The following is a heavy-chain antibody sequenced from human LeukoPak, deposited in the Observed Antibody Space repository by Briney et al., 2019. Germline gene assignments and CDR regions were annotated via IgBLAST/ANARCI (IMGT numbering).Heavy chain of an antibody. J-gene: IGHJ4*02. CDR1: GFTFSGYG. D-gene: IGHD2-15*01. Sequence: PGGSLRLSCAASGFTFSGYGIHRVRQAPGKGLEWVSSISSSGSTIYYADSVKGRFTISRDNAKNSLYLQMSGLTAEDTAVYYCARSGGYCSGGTCYSGYFDYWGQGTLVTVSS. V-gene: IGHV3-48*03. CDR2: ISSSGSTI. CDR3: ARSGGYCSGGTCYSGYFDY.